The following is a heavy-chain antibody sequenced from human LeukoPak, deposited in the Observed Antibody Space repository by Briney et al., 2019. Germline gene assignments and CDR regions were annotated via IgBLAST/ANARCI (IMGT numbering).Heavy chain of an antibody. CDR3: ARGATYQLLYDFDY. CDR2: INPNSGGT. D-gene: IGHD2-2*02. Sequence: ASVKVSCKASGYTFTGYYMHWVRQAPGQGLEWMGWINPNSGGTNYAQKFQGRVTMTRATSISTTYMELSSLRPDDTAVYYCARGATYQLLYDFDYWGQGTLVTVSS. V-gene: IGHV1-2*02. J-gene: IGHJ4*02. CDR1: GYTFTGYY.